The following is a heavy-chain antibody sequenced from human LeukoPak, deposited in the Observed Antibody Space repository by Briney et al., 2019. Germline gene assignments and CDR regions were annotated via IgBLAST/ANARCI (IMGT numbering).Heavy chain of an antibody. CDR3: AREISRTGAFDI. J-gene: IGHJ3*02. V-gene: IGHV3-53*05. CDR2: IYSGGRT. Sequence: GGSLRLSCAASGFTVSSNYMSWVRQAPGKGLEWVSVIYSGGRTYYADSVKGRFTIYRDNSKNTLYLQMNSLRAEDTAVYYCAREISRTGAFDIWGQGTMVTVSS. D-gene: IGHD3-3*02. CDR1: GFTVSSNY.